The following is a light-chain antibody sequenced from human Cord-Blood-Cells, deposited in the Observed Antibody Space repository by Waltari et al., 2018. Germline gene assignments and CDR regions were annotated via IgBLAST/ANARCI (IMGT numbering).Light chain of an antibody. Sequence: EIVLTQSPGTLSLSPGERATLSCRASQSVSSSYLAWYQQKPGQAPRLLIYGASSRATGIPDRFSGSGSETDFTLTISGLEPEDCAVYYCQQYGSSLFTFGPGTKVDIK. CDR3: QQYGSSLFT. J-gene: IGKJ3*01. CDR2: GAS. V-gene: IGKV3-20*01. CDR1: QSVSSSY.